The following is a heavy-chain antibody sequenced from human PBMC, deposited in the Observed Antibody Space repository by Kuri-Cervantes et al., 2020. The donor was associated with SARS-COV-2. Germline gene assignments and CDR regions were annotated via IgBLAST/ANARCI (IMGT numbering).Heavy chain of an antibody. D-gene: IGHD5-12*01. Sequence: LRLSCAVSGGSISSGGYSWSWIRQPPGKGLEWIGYIYHSGSTYYNPSLKSRVTISVDRSKNQFSLKLNSVTPEDTAVYYCARAPRGRGSNIVATIPHYYYGMDVWGQGTTVTVSS. J-gene: IGHJ6*02. V-gene: IGHV4-30-2*01. CDR1: GGSISSGGYS. CDR2: IYHSGST. CDR3: ARAPRGRGSNIVATIPHYYYGMDV.